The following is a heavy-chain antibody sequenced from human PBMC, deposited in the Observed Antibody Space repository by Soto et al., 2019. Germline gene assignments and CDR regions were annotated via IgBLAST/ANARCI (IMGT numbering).Heavy chain of an antibody. CDR1: GFTFSSYS. D-gene: IGHD3-16*01. Sequence: EVQLVESGGGLVKPGGSLRLSCAASGFTFSSYSMNWVRQAPGKGLEWVSSISSSSSYIYYADSVKGRFTISRDNAKNTLYLQMNSLRAEDTAVYYCARSDDWEVFDIWGQGTMVTVSS. CDR3: ARSDDWEVFDI. V-gene: IGHV3-21*01. J-gene: IGHJ3*02. CDR2: ISSSSSYI.